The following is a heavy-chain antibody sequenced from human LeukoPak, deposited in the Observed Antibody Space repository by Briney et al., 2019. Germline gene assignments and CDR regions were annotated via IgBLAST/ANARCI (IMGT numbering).Heavy chain of an antibody. Sequence: GGSLRLSCAASGFTFDDYAMHWVRQAPGKGLEWVSGISWNSGSIGYADSVKGRFTISRDNAKNSLYLQMNSLRAEDTALYYCARRRYSSGWNYFDYWGQGTLVTVSS. V-gene: IGHV3-9*01. CDR1: GFTFDDYA. D-gene: IGHD6-19*01. CDR2: ISWNSGSI. CDR3: ARRRYSSGWNYFDY. J-gene: IGHJ4*02.